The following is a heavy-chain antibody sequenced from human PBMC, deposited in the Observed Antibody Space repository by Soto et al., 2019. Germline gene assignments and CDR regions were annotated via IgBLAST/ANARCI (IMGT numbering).Heavy chain of an antibody. D-gene: IGHD5-12*01. CDR2: INTSGGST. V-gene: IGHV1-46*01. Sequence: ASVKVSCKASGYTFTSYYMHWVRQAPGQGLEWMGIINTSGGSTTYAQKFQGRVNMTRDTSTSTVYMELSSLRSEDTAVYYCARGDIVAIFGMDVWGQGTTVTVSS. CDR1: GYTFTSYY. CDR3: ARGDIVAIFGMDV. J-gene: IGHJ6*02.